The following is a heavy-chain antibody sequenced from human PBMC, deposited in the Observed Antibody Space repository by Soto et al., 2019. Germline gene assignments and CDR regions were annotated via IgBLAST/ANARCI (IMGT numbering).Heavy chain of an antibody. CDR1: GDSFNDYY. CDR2: INPNGGVT. CDR3: VRESGGATATLDYYYFYMDV. Sequence: QVQLVQSGAEVRKPGASVTVSCRSSGDSFNDYYIHWVRQAPGQGFEWMGWINPNGGVTKYAQKFQGWVSMTRDTSIRTVYMQLNRLRSDDTAVYYCVRESGGATATLDYYYFYMDVWGTGTTVTVSS. D-gene: IGHD5-12*01. J-gene: IGHJ6*03. V-gene: IGHV1-2*04.